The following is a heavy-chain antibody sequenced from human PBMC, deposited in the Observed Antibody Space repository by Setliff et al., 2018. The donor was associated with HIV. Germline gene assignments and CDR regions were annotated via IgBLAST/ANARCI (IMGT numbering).Heavy chain of an antibody. D-gene: IGHD5-12*01. Sequence: ASVKVSCKASGYTFTSYYMHWVRQAPGQGLEWMGIINPSSGSTTYAQKFQGRVTMTRDTSTSTAYMELRSLRSDDTAVYYCARGFGLWGDIADEVSGGGADYWGQGTLVTVSS. CDR2: INPSSGST. CDR3: ARGFGLWGDIADEVSGGGADY. J-gene: IGHJ4*02. CDR1: GYTFTSYY. V-gene: IGHV1-46*01.